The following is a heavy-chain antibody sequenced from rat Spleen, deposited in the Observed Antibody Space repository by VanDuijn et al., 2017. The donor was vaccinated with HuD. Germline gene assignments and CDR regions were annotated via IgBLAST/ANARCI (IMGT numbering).Heavy chain of an antibody. CDR3: TRETRGYFDY. J-gene: IGHJ2*01. Sequence: EVQLVESGGGLVQPGRSLKLSCAASGFTFSSFPMAWVRQAPGRGLEWVASISKTGGSTYYPDSVKGRFTISRDNAKSTLYLQMNSLRSEDTATYYCTRETRGYFDYWGQGVMVTVSS. D-gene: IGHD1-4*01. CDR2: ISKTGGST. CDR1: GFTFSSFP. V-gene: IGHV5-46*01.